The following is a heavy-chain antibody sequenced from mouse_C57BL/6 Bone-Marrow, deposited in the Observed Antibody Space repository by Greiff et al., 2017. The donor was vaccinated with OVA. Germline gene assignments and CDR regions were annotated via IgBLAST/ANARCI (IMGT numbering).Heavy chain of an antibody. J-gene: IGHJ4*01. Sequence: QVQLKESGAELVRPGASVTLSCKASGYTFPDYDMHWVKQTPVHGLEWIGAIDPETGGTAYNQKFKGKAILTADKSSRTAYMELRSLTSEDSAVYYCTRGYSNYYAMDYWGQGTSVTVSS. CDR1: GYTFPDYD. CDR3: TRGYSNYYAMDY. D-gene: IGHD2-5*01. V-gene: IGHV1-15*01. CDR2: IDPETGGT.